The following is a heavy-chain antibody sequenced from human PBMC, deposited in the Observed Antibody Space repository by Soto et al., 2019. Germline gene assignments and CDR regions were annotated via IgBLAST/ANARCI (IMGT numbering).Heavy chain of an antibody. J-gene: IGHJ4*02. Sequence: XGSLKLSCAASGFTFNSYAMSWVRQAPGKGLEWVSLISGNGGTTNYADSVKGRFTISRDNSKKKLYLQMDSLRAEDTAVYYCAKGKSHTLFGVDTLFDYWGQGTLVTVSS. CDR2: ISGNGGTT. CDR1: GFTFNSYA. CDR3: AKGKSHTLFGVDTLFDY. D-gene: IGHD3-3*01. V-gene: IGHV3-23*01.